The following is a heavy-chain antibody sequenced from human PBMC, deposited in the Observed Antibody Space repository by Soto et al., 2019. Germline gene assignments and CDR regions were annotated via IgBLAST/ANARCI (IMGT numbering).Heavy chain of an antibody. D-gene: IGHD2-21*02. V-gene: IGHV3-53*02. CDR1: GFTVSSHY. CDR2: IYSGGST. Sequence: EVQLVETGGGLMQPGGSLRLSCAASGFTVSSHYMRWVRPAPGKGLEGVSFIYSGGSTYYAGSVKGRFTISRANAKNTLYLQMNSLRVDDTAVYYCARGAGGGSDCCPCDYWGQGTLVTVSS. J-gene: IGHJ4*02. CDR3: ARGAGGGSDCCPCDY.